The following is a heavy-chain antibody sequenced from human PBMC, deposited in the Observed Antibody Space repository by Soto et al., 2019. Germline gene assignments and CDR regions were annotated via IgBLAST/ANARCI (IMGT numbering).Heavy chain of an antibody. CDR2: ISTSSNYL. CDR1: GFTFSSYS. D-gene: IGHD6-19*01. Sequence: EVQLVESGGGLVKPGGSLRLSCAASGFTFSSYSMIWVRQAPGKGLEWVSCISTSSNYLFYGDSVKGRFTISRDNAKKSLYPQMNSLRAEDTAVYYCARDTGYSSGQVPESFDIWGQGTMVTVSS. CDR3: ARDTGYSSGQVPESFDI. J-gene: IGHJ3*02. V-gene: IGHV3-21*01.